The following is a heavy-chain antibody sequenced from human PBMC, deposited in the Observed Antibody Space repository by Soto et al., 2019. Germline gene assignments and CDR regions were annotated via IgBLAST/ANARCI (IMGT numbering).Heavy chain of an antibody. J-gene: IGHJ5*02. CDR3: AREGSSSLVGNNWFDP. CDR1: GGTFSSYA. Sequence: QVQLVQSGAEVKKPGSSVKVSCKASGGTFSSYAISWVRQAPGQGLEWMGGIIPIFGTANYAQKFQGRVTITADDSTSTAYMELRSLRSEDTAVYYCAREGSSSLVGNNWFDPWGQGTLVTVSS. CDR2: IIPIFGTA. V-gene: IGHV1-69*01. D-gene: IGHD6-6*01.